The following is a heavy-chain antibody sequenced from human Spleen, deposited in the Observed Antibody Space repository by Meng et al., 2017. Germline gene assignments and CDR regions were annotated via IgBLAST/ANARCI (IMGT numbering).Heavy chain of an antibody. V-gene: IGHV3-15*01. Sequence: EVHLVESGGDLVKRGGSLRRSCAASGFYFSNAWMSWVRKAPGKGLEWVGRIKSNTDGGTAEYAAPVTGRFTISRDDSKSTLYLQMSGLRIDDTGVYYCTWDDKAVSDYWGQGTLVTVSS. CDR1: GFYFSNAW. J-gene: IGHJ4*02. CDR2: IKSNTDGGTA. CDR3: TWDDKAVSDY. D-gene: IGHD3-9*01.